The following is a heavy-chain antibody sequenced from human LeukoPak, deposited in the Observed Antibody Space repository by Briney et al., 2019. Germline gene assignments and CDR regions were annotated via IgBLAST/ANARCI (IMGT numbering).Heavy chain of an antibody. CDR2: ISGSGGST. CDR3: AKAATWVYFDY. D-gene: IGHD6-25*01. Sequence: PGGSLRLSCAASGFTFSSYAMSWVRQAPGKGLEWVSTISGSGGSTYYADSVKGRFTISRDNSYNTLSLQMNSPRAEDTAVYYCAKAATWVYFDYWGQGTLVTVSS. CDR1: GFTFSSYA. J-gene: IGHJ4*02. V-gene: IGHV3-23*01.